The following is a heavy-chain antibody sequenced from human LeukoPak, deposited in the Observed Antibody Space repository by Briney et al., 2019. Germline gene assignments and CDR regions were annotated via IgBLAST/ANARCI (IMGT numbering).Heavy chain of an antibody. CDR2: ISTSSSYI. CDR3: ARGGGYCSGGSCPTPDY. V-gene: IGHV3-21*01. Sequence: GGSLRLSCAASGFTFSGYAMSWVRQAPGKGLEWVSSISTSSSYIYYADSVKGRFIIARDNAKNSLYLQMSSLRAEDTAVYYCARGGGYCSGGSCPTPDYWGQGTLVTVSS. J-gene: IGHJ4*02. D-gene: IGHD2-15*01. CDR1: GFTFSGYA.